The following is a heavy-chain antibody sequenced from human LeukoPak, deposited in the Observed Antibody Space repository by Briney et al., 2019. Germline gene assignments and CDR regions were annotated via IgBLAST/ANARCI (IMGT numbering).Heavy chain of an antibody. D-gene: IGHD1-26*01. CDR2: INPNSGGT. CDR1: GYTFTGYY. V-gene: IGHV1-2*02. CDR3: ARTPISGSYYDYFDY. Sequence: VASVKVSCKASGYTFTGYYMHWVRQAPGQGLEWMGWINPNSGGTNYAQKFQGRVTMTRDTSISTAYMELSRLRSDDTAVYYCARTPISGSYYDYFDYWGQGTLVTVSS. J-gene: IGHJ4*02.